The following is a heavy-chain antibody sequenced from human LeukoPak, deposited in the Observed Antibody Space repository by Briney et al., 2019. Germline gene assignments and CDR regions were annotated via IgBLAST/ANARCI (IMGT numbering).Heavy chain of an antibody. D-gene: IGHD3-10*01. V-gene: IGHV4-39*07. Sequence: SETLSLTCTVSGGSISSSSYYWGWIRQPPGKGLEWIGSIYHSGSTYYNPSLKSRVTISVDTSKNQFSLKLSSVTAADTAVYYCARDRIYGSGSDHFDYWGQGTLVTVSS. CDR2: IYHSGST. CDR1: GGSISSSSYY. CDR3: ARDRIYGSGSDHFDY. J-gene: IGHJ4*02.